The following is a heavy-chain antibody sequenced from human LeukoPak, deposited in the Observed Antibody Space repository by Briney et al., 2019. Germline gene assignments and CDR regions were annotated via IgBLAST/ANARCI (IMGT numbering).Heavy chain of an antibody. V-gene: IGHV3-30*18. CDR2: ISHDGSNK. CDR3: AKDFGISGAGSFDI. D-gene: IGHD3-10*01. CDR1: GFTFSSYG. J-gene: IGHJ3*02. Sequence: GGSLRLSSAASGFTFSSYGMHWVRQAPGKGLEWVAVISHDGSNKYYADSVKGRLTISRDDSRNTLYLQMNSLRAEDTAVYYCAKDFGISGAGSFDIWGQGTMVTVSS.